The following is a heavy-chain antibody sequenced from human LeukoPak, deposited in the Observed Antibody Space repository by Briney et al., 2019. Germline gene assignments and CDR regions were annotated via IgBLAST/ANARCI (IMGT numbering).Heavy chain of an antibody. CDR3: ARDQTPFV. J-gene: IGHJ4*02. CDR1: GFTFSSYE. V-gene: IGHV3-48*03. CDR2: ISGSGSTT. Sequence: GGSLRLSCAASGFTFSSYEMTWVRQAPGMGLEWVSYISGSGSTTNYADSVKGRFTISRDNAKNSLYLQMNSLRAEDTAVYYCARDQTPFVWGQGTLVTVSS.